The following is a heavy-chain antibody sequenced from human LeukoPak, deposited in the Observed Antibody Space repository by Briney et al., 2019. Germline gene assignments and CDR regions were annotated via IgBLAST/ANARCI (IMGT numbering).Heavy chain of an antibody. Sequence: GGSLRLSCKASGFTFSSYSMNWVRQAPGQGLEWVSSISSTSSYIYYADSVKGRFTISRDNAKNSLYLQMNSLRAEDTAAYYCARVNQLLLDAFDIWGQGRMVTVSS. D-gene: IGHD2-2*01. J-gene: IGHJ3*02. CDR1: GFTFSSYS. CDR2: ISSTSSYI. V-gene: IGHV3-21*01. CDR3: ARVNQLLLDAFDI.